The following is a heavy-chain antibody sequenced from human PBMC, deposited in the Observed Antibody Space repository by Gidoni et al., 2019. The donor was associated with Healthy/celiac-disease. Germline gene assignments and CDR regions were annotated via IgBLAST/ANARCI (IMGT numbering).Heavy chain of an antibody. D-gene: IGHD6-13*01. CDR1: GGPLSSGDYY. J-gene: IGHJ5*02. Sequence: QVQLQESGPGLVKPSQTLSLTCTVSGGPLSSGDYYWSWIRQPPGKVLEWIGYIYYSGSTYYNPSLKSRVTISVDTSKNQFSLKLSSVTAADTAVYYCARGQQQLDGDWFDPWGQGTLVTVSS. CDR2: IYYSGST. CDR3: ARGQQQLDGDWFDP. V-gene: IGHV4-30-4*01.